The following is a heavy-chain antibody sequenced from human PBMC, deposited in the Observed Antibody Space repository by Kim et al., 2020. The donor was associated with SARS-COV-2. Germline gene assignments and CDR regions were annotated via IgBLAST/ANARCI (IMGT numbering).Heavy chain of an antibody. Sequence: GGSLRLSCAASGFTFSSYWMHWVRQAPGKGLVWVSRINSDGSSTSYADSVKGRFTISRDNAKNTLYLQMNSLRAEDTAVYYCARGRDSGIAVAGTAWFDPWGQGTLVTVSS. CDR2: INSDGSST. D-gene: IGHD6-19*01. V-gene: IGHV3-74*01. CDR1: GFTFSSYW. CDR3: ARGRDSGIAVAGTAWFDP. J-gene: IGHJ5*02.